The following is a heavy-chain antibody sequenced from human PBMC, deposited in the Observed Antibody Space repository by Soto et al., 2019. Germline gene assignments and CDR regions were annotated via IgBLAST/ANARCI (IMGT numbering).Heavy chain of an antibody. CDR2: IYYSGST. Sequence: QVELQETGPGLVKPSQTLSLTCTVSGGSISSGDYYWSWIRQPPGKGLEWIGYIYYSGSTYYNPSLKSRVTISVDTSKNQFSLKLSSVTAADTAVYYCASLVVTAHNWFDPWGQGTLVIVSS. D-gene: IGHD2-21*02. V-gene: IGHV4-30-4*01. CDR1: GGSISSGDYY. CDR3: ASLVVTAHNWFDP. J-gene: IGHJ5*02.